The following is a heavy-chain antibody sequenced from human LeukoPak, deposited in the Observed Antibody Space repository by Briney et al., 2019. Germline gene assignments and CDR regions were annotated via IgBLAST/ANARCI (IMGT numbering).Heavy chain of an antibody. D-gene: IGHD4-17*01. CDR3: ARSRKYGAVTTYSWFDP. CDR2: VSYTGST. CDR1: GGSISSSTYY. J-gene: IGHJ5*02. Sequence: SETLSLTCTVSGGSISSSTYYWGWIRQPPGRGLEWIASVSYTGSTTYNPSLKSRVTISVDTPKTPFSLELSSVTAADTAVYYCARSRKYGAVTTYSWFDPWGRGTLVIVSS. V-gene: IGHV4-39*01.